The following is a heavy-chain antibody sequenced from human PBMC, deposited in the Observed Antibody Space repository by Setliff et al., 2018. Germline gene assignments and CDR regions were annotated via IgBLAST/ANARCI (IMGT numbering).Heavy chain of an antibody. CDR2: IIPIFGTA. V-gene: IGHV1-69*05. CDR3: AREGGELQASYFDY. CDR1: GGTFSSYA. Sequence: GASVKVSCKASGGTFSSYAISWVRQAPGQGLEWMGGIIPIFGTANYEQKFQGRVTITTDESTSTAYMELSSLRSEDTAVYYCAREGGELQASYFDYWGQGTLVTVSS. J-gene: IGHJ4*02. D-gene: IGHD1-7*01.